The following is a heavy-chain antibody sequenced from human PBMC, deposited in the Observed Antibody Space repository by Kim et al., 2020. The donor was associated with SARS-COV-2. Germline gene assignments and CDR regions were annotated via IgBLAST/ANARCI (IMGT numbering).Heavy chain of an antibody. D-gene: IGHD3-10*01. V-gene: IGHV4-34*01. CDR3: ARGSVVRGVIMAKHDYFDY. Sequence: SETLSLTCALYGGSFSGYYWSWIRQPPRKGLEWIGEIKHSGSTNYNPSLKSRVTISVDTSKNQFSLKLTSVTAADTAVYYCARGSVVRGVIMAKHDYFDYWGQGTLVTVSS. CDR1: GGSFSGYY. CDR2: IKHSGST. J-gene: IGHJ4*02.